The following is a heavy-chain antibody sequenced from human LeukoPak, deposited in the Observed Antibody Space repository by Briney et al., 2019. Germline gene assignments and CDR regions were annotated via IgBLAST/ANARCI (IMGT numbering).Heavy chain of an antibody. CDR1: GFTFSSYG. V-gene: IGHV3-30-3*01. Sequence: PGGSLRLSCAASGFTFSSYGLHWVRQAPGKGLEWAAVISYDGSNTYYADSVKGRFTISRDNSKNTAYLQMNSLRAEDTAVYYCARDIRDETAGGSYWGQGTLVTVSS. D-gene: IGHD6-13*01. CDR3: ARDIRDETAGGSY. CDR2: ISYDGSNT. J-gene: IGHJ4*02.